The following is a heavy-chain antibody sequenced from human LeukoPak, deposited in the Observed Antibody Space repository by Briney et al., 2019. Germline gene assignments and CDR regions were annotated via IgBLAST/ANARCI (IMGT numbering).Heavy chain of an antibody. CDR2: ISGGGGST. V-gene: IGHV3-23*01. D-gene: IGHD3-10*01. Sequence: GGSLRLSCAASGFTFSSYAMSWVRQAPGKGLEWVSAISGGGGSTYYADSVKGRFTISRDNSKNTLYLQVNSLRAEDTAVYYCAPRTYGSGSYNFDYWDQGTLVTVSS. CDR3: APRTYGSGSYNFDY. J-gene: IGHJ4*02. CDR1: GFTFSSYA.